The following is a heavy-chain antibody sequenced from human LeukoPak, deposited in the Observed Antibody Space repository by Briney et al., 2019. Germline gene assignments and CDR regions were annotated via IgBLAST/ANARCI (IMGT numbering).Heavy chain of an antibody. CDR2: MNPNSGNT. D-gene: IGHD3-16*01. J-gene: IGHJ5*02. CDR1: GGTSSSYA. Sequence: VKVSCKASGGTSSSYAINWVRQATGQGLEWMGWMNPNSGNTGYAQKFQGRVTMTRNTSISTAYMELSSLRSEDTAVYYCARGVHDYVLWFDPWGQGTLVTVSS. V-gene: IGHV1-8*02. CDR3: ARGVHDYVLWFDP.